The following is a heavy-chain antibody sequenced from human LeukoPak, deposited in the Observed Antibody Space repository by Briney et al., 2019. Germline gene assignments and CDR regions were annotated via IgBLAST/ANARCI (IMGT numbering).Heavy chain of an antibody. CDR1: GFTFSDFY. D-gene: IGHD5-18*01. Sequence: GGSLRLSCAASGFTFSDFYMSWIRQAPGKGLEWVSYISSSGSTIYYADSVKGRFTISRDNAKNSLYLQMNSLRAEDTAVYYCARRRYSYGYFSPSDYWGQGTLVTVSS. CDR2: ISSSGSTI. J-gene: IGHJ4*02. CDR3: ARRRYSYGYFSPSDY. V-gene: IGHV3-11*01.